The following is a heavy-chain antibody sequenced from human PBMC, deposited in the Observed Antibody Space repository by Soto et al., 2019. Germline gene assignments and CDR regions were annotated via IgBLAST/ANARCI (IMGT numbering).Heavy chain of an antibody. D-gene: IGHD1-26*01. J-gene: IGHJ5*02. CDR2: SRNKANSYTT. V-gene: IGHV3-72*01. CDR3: ARVVGAPNWFDP. Sequence: EVQLVESGGGLVQPGGSLRLSCAASGFTFSDHQMDWVRQAPGKGLEWVGRSRNKANSYTTEYAASVKGRFTISRDDSTNSLYLQMNSLKIEYTAVYYCARVVGAPNWFDPWGQGTLVTVSS. CDR1: GFTFSDHQ.